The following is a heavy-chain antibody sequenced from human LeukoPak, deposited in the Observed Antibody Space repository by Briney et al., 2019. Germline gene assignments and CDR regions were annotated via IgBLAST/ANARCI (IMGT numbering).Heavy chain of an antibody. CDR3: ARGRYDDA. J-gene: IGHJ5*02. Sequence: SETLSLTCTVSGGSISSSSYYWGWIRQPPGKGLEWIGSIYYSGSTYYNPSLKSRVTISVDTSKNQFSLKLSSVTAADTAVYYCARGRYDDAWGQGTLVTVSS. V-gene: IGHV4-39*01. CDR2: IYYSGST. D-gene: IGHD3-3*01. CDR1: GGSISSSSYY.